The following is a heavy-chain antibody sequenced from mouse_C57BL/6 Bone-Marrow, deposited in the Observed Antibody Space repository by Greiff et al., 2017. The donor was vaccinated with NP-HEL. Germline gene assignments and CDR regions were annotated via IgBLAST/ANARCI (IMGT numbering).Heavy chain of an antibody. D-gene: IGHD1-1*01. J-gene: IGHJ4*01. CDR1: GYSFTDYN. Sequence: EVKLQESGPELVKPGASVKISCKASGYSFTDYNMNWVKQSNGKSLEWIGVINPNYGTTSYNQKFKGKATLTVDQSSSIAYMQLNSLTSEDSAVYYCARFGITTVVAPYYYAMDYWGQGTSVTVSS. CDR3: ARFGITTVVAPYYYAMDY. V-gene: IGHV1-39*01. CDR2: INPNYGTT.